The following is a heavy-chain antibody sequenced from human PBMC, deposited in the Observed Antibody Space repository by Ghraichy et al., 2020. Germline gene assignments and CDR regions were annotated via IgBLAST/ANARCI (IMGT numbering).Heavy chain of an antibody. Sequence: SGPTLVKPTQTLTLTCTFSGFSLSTSGLGVGWIRQPPGKALEWLALFYWDDDKRYSPSLRNRLTITRDTSKNQVVLRMTNMDPVDTATYYCARGRILTNFDSWGQGTLVTVSS. V-gene: IGHV2-5*02. CDR2: FYWDDDK. CDR3: ARGRILTNFDS. J-gene: IGHJ4*02. D-gene: IGHD3-9*01. CDR1: GFSLSTSGLG.